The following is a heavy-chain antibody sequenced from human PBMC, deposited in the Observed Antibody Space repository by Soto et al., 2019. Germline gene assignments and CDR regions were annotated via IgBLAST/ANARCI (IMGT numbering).Heavy chain of an antibody. CDR2: FDPEDGET. CDR1: GYTLTELS. V-gene: IGHV1-24*01. J-gene: IGHJ6*02. Sequence: ASVKVSCKVSGYTLTELSMHWVRQAPGKGLEWMGGFDPEDGETIYAQKFQGRVTMTEDTSTDTAYMELSSLRSEDTGVVYLATGGVPIGWGVIFPYHYGKDLRGQGTKVPGSS. CDR3: ATGGVPIGWGVIFPYHYGKDL. D-gene: IGHD3-10*01.